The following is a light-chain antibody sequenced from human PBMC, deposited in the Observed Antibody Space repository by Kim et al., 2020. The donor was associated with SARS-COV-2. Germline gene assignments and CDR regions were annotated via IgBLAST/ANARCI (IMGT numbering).Light chain of an antibody. CDR2: GAS. V-gene: IGKV3-15*01. Sequence: EIVLTQSPATLSVSPGERATLSCRASQSVSSNLAWYQQKPGQAPRLLIYGASTRATGVPARFSGSGSGTEFTLTISSLLSEDFAVYYCQQYNNWPPRTFGEGTKVDIK. CDR1: QSVSSN. J-gene: IGKJ4*01. CDR3: QQYNNWPPRT.